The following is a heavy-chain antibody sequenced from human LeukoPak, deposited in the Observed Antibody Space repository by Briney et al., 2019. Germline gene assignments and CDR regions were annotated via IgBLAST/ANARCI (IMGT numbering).Heavy chain of an antibody. D-gene: IGHD2-15*01. J-gene: IGHJ4*02. Sequence: GGSLRLSCAASGFTFSNAWMSWVRQAPGKGLEWVGRIKSKTDGGTTDYAAPVKGRSTISRDDSKNTLYLQMNSLKTEDTAVYYCTALMTDGPYCSGGSCYYELDYWGQGTLVTVSS. CDR3: TALMTDGPYCSGGSCYYELDY. CDR2: IKSKTDGGTT. V-gene: IGHV3-15*01. CDR1: GFTFSNAW.